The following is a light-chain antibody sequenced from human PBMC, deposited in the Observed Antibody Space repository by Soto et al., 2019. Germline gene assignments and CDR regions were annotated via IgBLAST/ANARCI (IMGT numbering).Light chain of an antibody. V-gene: IGLV2-11*01. CDR3: SSYAGSYTLGV. Sequence: QSALTQPRSVSGSPGQSVTISCTGTSSDVGAYNYVSWYQQHPGKAPKLMIPDVSKRPSGVPDRFSGSKSGNTASLTISGLQAEDEADYYCSSYAGSYTLGVFGGGTKLTVL. J-gene: IGLJ3*02. CDR2: DVS. CDR1: SSDVGAYNY.